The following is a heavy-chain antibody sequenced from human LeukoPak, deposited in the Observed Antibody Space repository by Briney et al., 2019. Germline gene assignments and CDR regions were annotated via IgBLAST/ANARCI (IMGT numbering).Heavy chain of an antibody. J-gene: IGHJ4*02. D-gene: IGHD1-1*01. CDR1: GGSISGYY. Sequence: SETLSPTCTVSGGSISGYYWTWLRQPPGKGLEYIGYIYYSGSTNHNPSLKSRVTISVDTSKNQFSLKLSSVTAADTAVYYCARGRYTFDYWGQGTLVTVSS. V-gene: IGHV4-59*01. CDR2: IYYSGST. CDR3: ARGRYTFDY.